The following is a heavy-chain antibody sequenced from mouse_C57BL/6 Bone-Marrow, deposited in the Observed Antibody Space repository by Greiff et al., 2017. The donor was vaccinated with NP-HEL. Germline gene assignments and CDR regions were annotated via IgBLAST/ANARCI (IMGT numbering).Heavy chain of an antibody. V-gene: IGHV10-1*01. D-gene: IGHD1-1*01. J-gene: IGHJ3*01. CDR2: IRSKSNNYAT. CDR1: GFSFNTYA. CDR3: VRHYYGSSWAWFAY. Sequence: EVQRVESGGGLVQPKGSLKLSCAASGFSFNTYAMNWVRQAPGKGLEWVARIRSKSNNYATYYADSVKDRFTISRDDSESMLYLQMNNLKTEDTAMYYCVRHYYGSSWAWFAYWGQGTLVTVSA.